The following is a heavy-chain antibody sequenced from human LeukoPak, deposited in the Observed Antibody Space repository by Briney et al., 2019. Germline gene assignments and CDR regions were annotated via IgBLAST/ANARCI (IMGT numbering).Heavy chain of an antibody. CDR3: AKGDDRSNYALDY. Sequence: GGSLRLSCAASGFTFSSYAMSWVRQAPGKGLERVSHISGSGDTAYYADSVKGRFTISRDNSKNTLYLQMNSLRAEDTAIYYCAKGDDRSNYALDYWGQGTLVTVSS. CDR1: GFTFSSYA. V-gene: IGHV3-23*01. J-gene: IGHJ4*02. D-gene: IGHD3-10*01. CDR2: ISGSGDTA.